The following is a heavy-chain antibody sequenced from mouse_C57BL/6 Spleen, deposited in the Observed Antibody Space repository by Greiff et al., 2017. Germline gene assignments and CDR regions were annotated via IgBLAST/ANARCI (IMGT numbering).Heavy chain of an antibody. Sequence: GGGLVQPKGSLKLSCAASGFSFNTYAMNWVRQGPGKGLEWVARIRSKSNKYATYYADSVKDRFTISRDDPESKLYLQMNNLKTEYTAMYYCVRQSLYYDSSYGYFDYWGQGTTLTVSS. CDR2: IRSKSNKYAT. V-gene: IGHV10-1*01. CDR1: GFSFNTYA. CDR3: VRQSLYYDSSYGYFDY. D-gene: IGHD1-1*01. J-gene: IGHJ2*01.